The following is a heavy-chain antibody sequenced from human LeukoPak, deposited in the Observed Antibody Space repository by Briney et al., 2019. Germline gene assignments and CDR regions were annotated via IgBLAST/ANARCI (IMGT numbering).Heavy chain of an antibody. CDR3: ARDNSRLEVRIGYYYYYMDV. V-gene: IGHV3-7*01. Sequence: GGSLRLSCAASGFTFSSYAMSWVRQAPGKGLEWVANIKQDGSEKYYVDSVKGRFTISRDNAKNSLYLQMNSLRAEDTAVYYCARDNSRLEVRIGYYYYYMDVWGKGTTVTISS. D-gene: IGHD1-1*01. J-gene: IGHJ6*03. CDR2: IKQDGSEK. CDR1: GFTFSSYA.